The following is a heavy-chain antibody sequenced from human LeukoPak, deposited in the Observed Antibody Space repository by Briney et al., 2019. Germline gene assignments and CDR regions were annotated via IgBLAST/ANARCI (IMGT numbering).Heavy chain of an antibody. CDR2: ISYDGSNK. CDR3: ARDPLKSITLVRGVIAY. J-gene: IGHJ4*02. D-gene: IGHD3-10*01. V-gene: IGHV3-30-3*01. Sequence: GGSLRLSCAASGFTFSSYAMHWVRQAPGKGLEWVAVISYDGSNKYYADSVKGRFTISRDNSKNTLYLQMNSLRAEDTAVYYCARDPLKSITLVRGVIAYWGQGTLVTVSS. CDR1: GFTFSSYA.